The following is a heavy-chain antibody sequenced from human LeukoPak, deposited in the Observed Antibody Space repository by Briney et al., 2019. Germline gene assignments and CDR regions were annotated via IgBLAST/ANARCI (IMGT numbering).Heavy chain of an antibody. J-gene: IGHJ6*02. D-gene: IGHD2-15*01. CDR3: ARAGWDLLPPYYYYGLDV. CDR2: INSEGSSV. V-gene: IGHV3-74*01. Sequence: GGSLRLPCVASGFTFSDYWMHWVRQAPGKGLMWLSRINSEGSSVSYADSVKGRITISRDNAKNTLYLQMSSLREEDTAVYFCARAGWDLLPPYYYYGLDVWGQGTTVTVSS. CDR1: GFTFSDYW.